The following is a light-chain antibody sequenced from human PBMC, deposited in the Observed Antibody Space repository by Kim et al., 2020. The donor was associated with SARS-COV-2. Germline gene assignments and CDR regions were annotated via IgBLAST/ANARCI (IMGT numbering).Light chain of an antibody. Sequence: SPGETDTMSCRTSQTLSSNYLAWYQQKPGQAPRLLIYGASSRATGIPDRFSGSGSETDFTLTISRLDPEDFAMYYCQQYGTSPLTFGGGTKVDIK. CDR3: QQYGTSPLT. CDR2: GAS. J-gene: IGKJ4*01. CDR1: QTLSSNY. V-gene: IGKV3-20*01.